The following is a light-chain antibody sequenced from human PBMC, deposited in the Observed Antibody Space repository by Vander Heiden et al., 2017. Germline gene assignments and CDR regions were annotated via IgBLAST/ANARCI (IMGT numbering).Light chain of an antibody. CDR2: AAS. CDR1: QGISSY. V-gene: IGKV1-9*01. J-gene: IGKJ1*01. CDR3: QQLNSYPPST. Sequence: IQLTQSPSFLSASVGDRVTITCRASQGISSYLAWYQQKPGKAPKLLIYAASTLQSGVPSRFSGSGSGTEFTLTISSLQPEDFATYYCQQLNSYPPSTFGQGTKVEIK.